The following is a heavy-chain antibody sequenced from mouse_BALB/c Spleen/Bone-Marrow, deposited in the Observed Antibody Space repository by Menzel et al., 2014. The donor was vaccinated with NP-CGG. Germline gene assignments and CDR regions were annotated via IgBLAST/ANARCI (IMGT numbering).Heavy chain of an antibody. CDR2: IFPGTVTP. Sequence: VMLVESGAELVKPGASVKLSCKPSGYTFTSYWIQWVKQRPGQGLGWIGEIFPGTVTPYYNEKFKGKATLTIDTSSSTASMQLSSLTSEDSAVYFCARRGYGYLDYWGQGTTLTVSS. V-gene: IGHV1S132*01. J-gene: IGHJ2*01. D-gene: IGHD2-10*02. CDR3: ARRGYGYLDY. CDR1: GYTFTSYW.